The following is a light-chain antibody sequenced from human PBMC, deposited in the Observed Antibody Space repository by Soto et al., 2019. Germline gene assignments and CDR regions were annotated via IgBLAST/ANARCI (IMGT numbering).Light chain of an antibody. Sequence: AIPMTQSPSSLSASIGDRVTITCRASQGIGTDLGWYQQTPGKAPKLLIYAASTLQSGVPSRFSGSGSGTDFTLTISILQPEDSATYYCLQDYNYPYTFRQGTKLEIK. CDR1: QGIGTD. J-gene: IGKJ2*01. CDR3: LQDYNYPYT. V-gene: IGKV1-6*01. CDR2: AAS.